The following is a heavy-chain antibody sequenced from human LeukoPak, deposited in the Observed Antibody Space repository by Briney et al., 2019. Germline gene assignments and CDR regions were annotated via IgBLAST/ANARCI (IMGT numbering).Heavy chain of an antibody. D-gene: IGHD4-17*01. CDR1: GGSISSYY. CDR3: ARVAPDYGYYNDY. Sequence: PSETLSLTCTVSGGSISSYYWSWIRQPPGKGLEWIGYVYYSGSTNYNPSLKSRVTISVDTSKNQFSLKLSSVTAADTAVYYCARVAPDYGYYNDYWGQGTLVTVSS. CDR2: VYYSGST. V-gene: IGHV4-59*01. J-gene: IGHJ4*02.